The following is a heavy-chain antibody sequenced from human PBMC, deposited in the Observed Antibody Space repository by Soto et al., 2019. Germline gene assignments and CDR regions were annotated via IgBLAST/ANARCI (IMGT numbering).Heavy chain of an antibody. Sequence: EVQLLESGGGLVQPGGSLRLSCAASGFIFSNYAMNWVRQAPGKGLEWVSAVGSNGLDRYYADSVKGRFTISRDNSKNTLYLQMNSLRAEDTAVYYCAGRTGYPFDYWGQGTLVTVSS. J-gene: IGHJ4*02. V-gene: IGHV3-23*01. D-gene: IGHD3-9*01. CDR2: VGSNGLDR. CDR3: AGRTGYPFDY. CDR1: GFIFSNYA.